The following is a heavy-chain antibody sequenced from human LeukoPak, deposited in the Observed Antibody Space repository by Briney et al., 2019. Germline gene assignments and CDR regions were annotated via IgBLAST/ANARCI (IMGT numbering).Heavy chain of an antibody. CDR3: ARIYGSGSYIFDY. Sequence: PGGSLRLSCAATGFTFSDYYMSWIRQAPGKGLESVSYISSSSSYTNYADSVKGRFTISRDNAKNSLYLQMNSLRAEDTAVYYCARIYGSGSYIFDYWGQGTLVTVSS. J-gene: IGHJ4*02. CDR2: ISSSSSYT. CDR1: GFTFSDYY. D-gene: IGHD3-10*01. V-gene: IGHV3-11*03.